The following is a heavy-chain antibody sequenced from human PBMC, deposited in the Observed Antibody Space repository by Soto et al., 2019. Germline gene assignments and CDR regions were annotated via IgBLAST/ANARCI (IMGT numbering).Heavy chain of an antibody. CDR3: ARDRGYYGSETIYYFDS. Sequence: QVQLQESGPGLVKPSQTLSLTCTVSGGSIRSGGYYWSWIRQHPGKGLEWIGYIYYIGGTYYNPSLKSRATISVDKSKNQFSLKLSSVTAADTAVYYCARDRGYYGSETIYYFDSWGQGTPVTVSS. V-gene: IGHV4-31*03. D-gene: IGHD3-10*01. J-gene: IGHJ4*02. CDR2: IYYIGGT. CDR1: GGSIRSGGYY.